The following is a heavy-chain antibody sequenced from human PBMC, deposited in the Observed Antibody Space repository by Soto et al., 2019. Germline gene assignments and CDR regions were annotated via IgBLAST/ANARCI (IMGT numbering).Heavy chain of an antibody. CDR2: IIYDGSDK. V-gene: IGHV3-30-3*01. CDR3: AAELGNSGYDGHDY. J-gene: IGHJ4*02. D-gene: IGHD5-12*01. Sequence: QVQLVESGGGVVQPGTSLRLSCAASGFPFSRCAMHWVRQAPGKGLEWVAVIIYDGSDKYYADSVQGRFTISRDNSNNTLYLQMNSLRPEDTAVYYCAAELGNSGYDGHDYWGQGTLVTVSS. CDR1: GFPFSRCA.